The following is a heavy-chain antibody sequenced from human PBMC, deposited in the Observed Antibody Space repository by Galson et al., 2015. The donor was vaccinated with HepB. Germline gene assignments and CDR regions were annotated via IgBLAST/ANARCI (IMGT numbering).Heavy chain of an antibody. Sequence: SLRLSCAASGFTFSDYGMNWVRQAPGKGLEWVSYIAGTIDTRYYADSVRGRFTISRDNARNSLYLQMNSLRAEDTAVYYCARDTRGSSNWYSDLWGRGTLVTVSS. D-gene: IGHD3-3*01. J-gene: IGHJ2*01. V-gene: IGHV3-48*04. CDR1: GFTFSDYG. CDR2: IAGTIDTR. CDR3: ARDTRGSSNWYSDL.